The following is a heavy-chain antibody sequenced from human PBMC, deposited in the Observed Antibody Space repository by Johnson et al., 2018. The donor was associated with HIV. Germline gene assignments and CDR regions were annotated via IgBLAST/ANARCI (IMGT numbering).Heavy chain of an antibody. CDR1: GFTFDDYA. V-gene: IGHV3-9*01. CDR2: ISWNSGSI. CDR3: ATLWFGEVSVYDAFDV. Sequence: VQLVESGGGLVQPGRSLRLSCAASGFTFDDYAMPWVRQAPGKGLEWVSGISWNSGSIGYADSVKGRFTISRDNSKNTLYLQMNSLRPEDSAVYYCATLWFGEVSVYDAFDVWGQGTMVTVSS. J-gene: IGHJ3*01. D-gene: IGHD3-10*01.